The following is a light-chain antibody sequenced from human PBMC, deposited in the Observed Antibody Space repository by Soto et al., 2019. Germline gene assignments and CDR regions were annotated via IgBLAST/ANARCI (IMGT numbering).Light chain of an antibody. CDR3: QQYYSYPWT. J-gene: IGKJ1*01. CDR1: QGISSY. V-gene: IGKV1-8*01. Sequence: AIRMTQSPSSFSASTGDRVTITCRASQGISSYLAWYQQKPGKAPKLLIYAASTLQSGVPSRFSGSGSGTDFTLTISCLKSEDFAPYYCQQYYSYPWTFGQGTKVEIK. CDR2: AAS.